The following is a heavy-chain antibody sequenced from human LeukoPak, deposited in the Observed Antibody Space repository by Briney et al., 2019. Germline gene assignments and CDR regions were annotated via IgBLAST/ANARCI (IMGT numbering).Heavy chain of an antibody. J-gene: IGHJ4*02. V-gene: IGHV1-46*01. CDR1: GYTFTSYY. CDR3: ARSGVILTGYSAYDY. D-gene: IGHD3-9*01. CDR2: INPSGGST. Sequence: ASVKASCKASGYTFTSYYMHWVRQAPGQGLEWMGIINPSGGSTSYAQKFQGRVTMTRDTSTSTVYMELSSLRSEDTAVYYCARSGVILTGYSAYDYWGQGALVTVSS.